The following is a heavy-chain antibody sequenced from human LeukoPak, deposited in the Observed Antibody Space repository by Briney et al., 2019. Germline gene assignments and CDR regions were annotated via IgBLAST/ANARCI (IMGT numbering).Heavy chain of an antibody. D-gene: IGHD6-19*01. CDR1: GFIFSSYA. CDR2: ISGSGGST. CDR3: ARGIAVAGKSY. Sequence: GGSLSLFCAASGFIFSSYAMIWVRQARGKGLEWVSAISGSGGSTYYADSVKGTFTISRDNSKNTLYLQMNSLRAEDTAVYYCARGIAVAGKSYWGQGTLVTVSS. J-gene: IGHJ4*02. V-gene: IGHV3-23*01.